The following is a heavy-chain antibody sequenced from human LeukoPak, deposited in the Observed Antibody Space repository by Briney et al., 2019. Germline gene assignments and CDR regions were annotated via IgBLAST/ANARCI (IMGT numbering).Heavy chain of an antibody. V-gene: IGHV3-7*03. CDR3: ARNENSGWGYFDY. CDR1: GFTFSTYW. Sequence: PGGSLRLSCSASGFTFSTYWMSWVRQAPGKGLEWVANMRRDGNEIYYLDSVRGRFTISRDNSKDTLYLQMNSLRAEDTAVYYCARNENSGWGYFDYWGQGTLVTVSS. J-gene: IGHJ4*02. D-gene: IGHD5-12*01. CDR2: MRRDGNEI.